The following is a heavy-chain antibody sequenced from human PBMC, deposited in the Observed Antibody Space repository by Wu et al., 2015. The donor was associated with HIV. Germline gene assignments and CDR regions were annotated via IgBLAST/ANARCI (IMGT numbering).Heavy chain of an antibody. Sequence: QVQLVQSGPEVKKPGASVKVSCEASGYIFTAYYIHWVRQAPGQGLEWLGWINTNSGVTKYAQNFQGRVTMTRDTSISTAYMDLSRLRFDDTAVYYCARDSSYYGGNSVGDDAFDIWGQGTMVTVSS. CDR2: INTNSGVT. D-gene: IGHD4-23*01. CDR3: ARDSSYYGGNSVGDDAFDI. CDR1: GYIFTAYY. J-gene: IGHJ3*02. V-gene: IGHV1-2*02.